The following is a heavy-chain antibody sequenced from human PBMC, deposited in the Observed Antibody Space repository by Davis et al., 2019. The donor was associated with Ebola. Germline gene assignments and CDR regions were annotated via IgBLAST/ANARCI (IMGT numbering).Heavy chain of an antibody. CDR3: ARDLSSSWLKRYFDL. CDR2: ISYDGSNK. D-gene: IGHD6-13*01. J-gene: IGHJ2*01. CDR1: GGRGSSEA. V-gene: IGHV3-30-3*01. Sequence: GGSLRLSCADAGGRGSSEAMHWVRQAPGKGLEWVAVISYDGSNKYYADSVKGRFTISRDNSKNTLYLQMNSLRAEDTAVYYCARDLSSSWLKRYFDLWGRGTLVTVSS.